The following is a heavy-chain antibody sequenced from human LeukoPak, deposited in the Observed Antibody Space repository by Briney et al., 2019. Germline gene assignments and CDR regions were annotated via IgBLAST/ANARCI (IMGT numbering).Heavy chain of an antibody. V-gene: IGHV3-48*02. Sequence: GGSLRLSCATSGFTFTAYSMNWVRQAPGRGLEWVSYISSSSSNIYYADSVMGRFTISRDNAKNSLYLQMNSLRDEDTAVYYCARVLDLSKRGLDAFDIWGQGTMVTVSS. D-gene: IGHD3-16*01. CDR2: ISSSSSNI. J-gene: IGHJ3*02. CDR1: GFTFTAYS. CDR3: ARVLDLSKRGLDAFDI.